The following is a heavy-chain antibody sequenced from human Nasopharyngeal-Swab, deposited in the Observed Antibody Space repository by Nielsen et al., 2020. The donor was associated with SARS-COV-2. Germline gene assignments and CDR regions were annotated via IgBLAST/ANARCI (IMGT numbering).Heavy chain of an antibody. D-gene: IGHD6-6*01. CDR1: GGTFSSYA. CDR2: IIPIFGTA. CDR3: ARDSPIAARRGVY. V-gene: IGHV1-69*06. Sequence: SVKVSCKASGGTFSSYAISWVRQAPGQGLEWMGGIIPIFGTANYAQKFQGRVTITADKSTSTAYMELSSLRSEDTAVYYCARDSPIAARRGVYWGQGTLVTVSS. J-gene: IGHJ4*02.